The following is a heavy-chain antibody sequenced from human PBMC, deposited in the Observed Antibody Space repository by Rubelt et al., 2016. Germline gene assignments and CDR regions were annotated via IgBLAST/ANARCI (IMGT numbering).Heavy chain of an antibody. CDR2: INHSGST. Sequence: GSFSGYYWSWIRQPPGKGLEWIGEINHSGSTNYNPSLKSRVTISVDTSKNQFSLKLSSVTAADTAVYYCAREAKAAAGTSDWFDPWGQGTLVTVSS. J-gene: IGHJ5*02. CDR3: AREAKAAAGTSDWFDP. D-gene: IGHD6-13*01. V-gene: IGHV4-34*01. CDR1: GSFSGYY.